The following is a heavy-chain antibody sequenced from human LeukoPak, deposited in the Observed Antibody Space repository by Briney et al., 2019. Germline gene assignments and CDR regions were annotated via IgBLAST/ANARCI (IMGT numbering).Heavy chain of an antibody. V-gene: IGHV3-23*01. CDR1: GFTLSTHA. J-gene: IGHJ4*02. Sequence: PGGSMRLSCAASGFTLSTHAMTWVRPAPGKGREWVSGIKDSGAGTYYAASVRGRFTISRDNSKNTLYLEMSSLRAEDTAVYYCARGIMGITWAFDHWGQGTLVTVSS. CDR2: IKDSGAGT. D-gene: IGHD1-26*01. CDR3: ARGIMGITWAFDH.